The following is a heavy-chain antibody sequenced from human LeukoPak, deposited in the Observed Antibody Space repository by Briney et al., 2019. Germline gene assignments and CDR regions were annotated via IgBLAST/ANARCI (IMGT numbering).Heavy chain of an antibody. Sequence: PGGSLRLSCAASGFTFSSYWMYWVRQVPGKGLFWVSRISGDGRNTNYADSVRGRFTVSRDNAKNTLYLHMNSLSAEDTATYYCVTYNWEYEADYWGQGALVTVSS. V-gene: IGHV3-74*01. CDR2: ISGDGRNT. J-gene: IGHJ4*02. D-gene: IGHD1-20*01. CDR3: VTYNWEYEADY. CDR1: GFTFSSYW.